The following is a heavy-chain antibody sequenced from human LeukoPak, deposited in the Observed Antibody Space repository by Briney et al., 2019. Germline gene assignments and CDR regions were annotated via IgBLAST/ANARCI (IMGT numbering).Heavy chain of an antibody. CDR3: ARSRVVAATSSRPDAFDI. D-gene: IGHD2-15*01. J-gene: IGHJ3*02. CDR2: INPIFGTA. Sequence: SVKVSCKASGGTFSSYAISWVRQAPGQGLEWMGGINPIFGTANYAQKFQGRVTITADESTSTAYMELSSLRSEDTAVYYCARSRVVAATSSRPDAFDIWGQGTMVTVSS. CDR1: GGTFSSYA. V-gene: IGHV1-69*01.